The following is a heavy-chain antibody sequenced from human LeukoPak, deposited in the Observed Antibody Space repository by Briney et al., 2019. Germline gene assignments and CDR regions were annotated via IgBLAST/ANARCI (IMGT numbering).Heavy chain of an antibody. CDR1: GGSISRYY. J-gene: IGHJ4*02. V-gene: IGHV4-59*01. CDR2: VYYNGST. D-gene: IGHD6-13*01. Sequence: SETLSLTCTVSGGSISRYYWTWIRQPPGKGLEWIGYVYYNGSTNYNPSLQSRVTISVDTSKNQFSLRLSSVTAADTAVYYCARPRESGWSKTWDYWGQGTLVIVSS. CDR3: ARPRESGWSKTWDY.